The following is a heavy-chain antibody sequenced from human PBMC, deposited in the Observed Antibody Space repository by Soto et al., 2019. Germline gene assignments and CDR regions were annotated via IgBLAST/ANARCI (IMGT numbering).Heavy chain of an antibody. CDR2: ISDSSSTI. J-gene: IGHJ4*01. CDR1: GFTFSNYR. Sequence: GGSLRLSCAASGFTFSNYRMNWVRQAPGKGLEWVSYISDSSSTIYYADSVKGRFTISRDNAKNSLYLQMNSLRDEDTALYYCTRAFDHWGQRILVTVSS. CDR3: TRAFDH. V-gene: IGHV3-48*02.